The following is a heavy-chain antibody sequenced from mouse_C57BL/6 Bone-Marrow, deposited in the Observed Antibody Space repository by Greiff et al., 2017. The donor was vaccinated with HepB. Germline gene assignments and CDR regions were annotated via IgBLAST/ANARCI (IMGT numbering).Heavy chain of an antibody. CDR1: GYTFTGYW. D-gene: IGHD2-4*01. Sequence: QVQLQQSGAELMKPGASVKLSCKATGYTFTGYWIEWVKQRPGHGLEWIGEILPGSGSTNYNEKFKGKATFTADTSSNTAYMQLSSLTTEDSASDCCARERLRRGYAMDYWGQGTSVTVSS. CDR2: ILPGSGST. V-gene: IGHV1-9*01. CDR3: ARERLRRGYAMDY. J-gene: IGHJ4*01.